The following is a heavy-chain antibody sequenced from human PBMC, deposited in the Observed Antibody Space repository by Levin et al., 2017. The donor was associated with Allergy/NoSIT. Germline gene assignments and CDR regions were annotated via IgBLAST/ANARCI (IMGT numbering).Heavy chain of an antibody. CDR2: IRSKAYGGTT. V-gene: IGHV3-49*03. J-gene: IGHJ4*02. D-gene: IGHD3-16*01. CDR3: ARHSSWVDF. CDR1: GFTLGDYA. Sequence: SCTVAGFTLGDYAVSWFRQAPGKGLEWVGFIRSKAYGGTTEYAASVKGRFTISREDSKSIVYLQMNSLKTEDTAVYYCARHSSWVDFWGQGTLVTVSS.